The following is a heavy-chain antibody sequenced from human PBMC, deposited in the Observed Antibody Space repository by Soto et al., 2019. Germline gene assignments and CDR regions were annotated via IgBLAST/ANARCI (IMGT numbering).Heavy chain of an antibody. Sequence: QITLKESGPTLVKPTQTLTLTCTFSGFSLSTSGVGVGWIRQPQGKALEWLALIYWDDDKRYSPSLKSRLTITKDTSKTQLVLTLTIMDPVDTATYYCAHCLYDYVWGSNWFDPWGQGTLVTVSS. CDR1: GFSLSTSGVG. D-gene: IGHD3-16*01. CDR3: AHCLYDYVWGSNWFDP. J-gene: IGHJ5*02. V-gene: IGHV2-5*02. CDR2: IYWDDDK.